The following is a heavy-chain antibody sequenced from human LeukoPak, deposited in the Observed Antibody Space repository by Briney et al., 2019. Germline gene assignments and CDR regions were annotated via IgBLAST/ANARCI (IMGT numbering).Heavy chain of an antibody. D-gene: IGHD3-10*01. CDR3: ARDAMGYGSGSYLY. V-gene: IGHV3-66*01. J-gene: IGHJ4*02. Sequence: PGGSLRLSCAASGFTVSSNYMSWGRQAPGKGLERVSVIYSGGSTYYADSVKGRFTISRDNSKNTLYLQMNSLRAEDTAVYYCARDAMGYGSGSYLYWGQGTLVTVSS. CDR2: IYSGGST. CDR1: GFTVSSNY.